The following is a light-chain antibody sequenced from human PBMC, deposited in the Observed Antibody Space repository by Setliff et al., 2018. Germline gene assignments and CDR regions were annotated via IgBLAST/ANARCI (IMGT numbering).Light chain of an antibody. CDR3: ATWDHSLRGVV. J-gene: IGLJ2*01. Sequence: QSALTQPPSVSAAPRQKVTISCSGSSSNIGNDYVSWYQQLPGTAPKLLIYGDNKRPSGIPDRFSGSKSGASATLGITGLQTGDEADYYCATWDHSLRGVVFGGGTKVTVL. V-gene: IGLV1-51*01. CDR2: GDN. CDR1: SSNIGNDY.